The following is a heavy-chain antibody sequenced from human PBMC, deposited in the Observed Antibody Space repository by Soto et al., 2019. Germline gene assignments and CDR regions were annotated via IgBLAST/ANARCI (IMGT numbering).Heavy chain of an antibody. J-gene: IGHJ4*02. CDR3: ARGALDYGSGSYPGLGTPYYFDY. D-gene: IGHD3-10*01. V-gene: IGHV1-46*03. Sequence: ASVKVSCKASGYTFTSYYMHWVRQAPGQGLEWMGIINPSGGSTSYAQKFQGRVTMTRDTSTSTVYMELSSLRSEDTAVYYCARGALDYGSGSYPGLGTPYYFDYWGQGTLVTVSS. CDR2: INPSGGST. CDR1: GYTFTSYY.